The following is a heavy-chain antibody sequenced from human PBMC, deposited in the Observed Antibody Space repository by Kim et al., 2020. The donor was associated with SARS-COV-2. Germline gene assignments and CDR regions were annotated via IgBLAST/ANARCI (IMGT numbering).Heavy chain of an antibody. J-gene: IGHJ5*02. CDR2: INHSGGT. V-gene: IGHV4-34*01. Sequence: SETLSLTCAVYGGSFSGYYWSWIRQPPGKGLEWIGEINHSGGTNYNPSLKSRVTISVDTSKNQFSLKLSSVTAADTAVYYCARRPPRRGSGDGNWFDPWGQGTLVTVSS. D-gene: IGHD3-10*01. CDR3: ARRPPRRGSGDGNWFDP. CDR1: GGSFSGYY.